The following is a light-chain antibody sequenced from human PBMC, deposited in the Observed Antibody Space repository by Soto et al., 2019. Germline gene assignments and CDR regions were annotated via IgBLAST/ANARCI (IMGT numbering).Light chain of an antibody. CDR3: GTWDSSLSVGV. CDR1: SSGLAYSY. J-gene: IGLJ1*01. V-gene: IGLV1-51*01. Sequence: QSVLTQPPSVSAAPGQKVTISCSGRSSGLAYSYVSWYQQFPGRAPTLLIYDNNERPSGIPDRFSGSKSGTSATLDITGLQTGDEADYYCGTWDSSLSVGVFGTGTKLTVL. CDR2: DNN.